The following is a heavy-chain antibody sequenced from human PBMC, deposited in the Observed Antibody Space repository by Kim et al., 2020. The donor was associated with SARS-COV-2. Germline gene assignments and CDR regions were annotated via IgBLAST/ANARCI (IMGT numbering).Heavy chain of an antibody. CDR3: ARIAHLRSGGGWFDP. CDR1: GYTFTSYG. Sequence: ASVKVSCKASGYTFTSYGISWVRQAPGQGLEWMGWISAYNGNTNYAQKLQGRVTMTTDTSTSTAYMELRSLRSDDTAVYYCARIAHLRSGGGWFDPWGQGTLVTVSS. CDR2: ISAYNGNT. V-gene: IGHV1-18*04. D-gene: IGHD3-16*01. J-gene: IGHJ5*02.